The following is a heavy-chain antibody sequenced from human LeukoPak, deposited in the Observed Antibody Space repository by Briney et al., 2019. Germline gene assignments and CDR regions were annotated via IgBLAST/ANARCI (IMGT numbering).Heavy chain of an antibody. CDR3: ARAGLRGYYYYYYMDV. Sequence: GGSLRLSCAASGFTFSSYAMHWVRQAPGKGLEWVAVISYDGSNKYYADSVKGRFTISRDNSKNTLYLQMNSLRAEDTAVYYCARAGLRGYYYYYYMDVWGKGTTVTVSS. D-gene: IGHD5-12*01. V-gene: IGHV3-30*01. CDR1: GFTFSSYA. J-gene: IGHJ6*03. CDR2: ISYDGSNK.